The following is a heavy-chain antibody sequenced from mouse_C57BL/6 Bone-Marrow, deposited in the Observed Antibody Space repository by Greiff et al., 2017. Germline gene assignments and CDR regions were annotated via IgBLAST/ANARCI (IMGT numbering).Heavy chain of an antibody. CDR1: GFNIKDDY. CDR3: TTYSNYWYFDV. Sequence: VQLQQSGAELVRPGASVKLSCTASGFNIKDDYMHWVKQRPEQGLEWIGWIDPENGDTEYASKFQGKATITADKSSNTAYLQLSSLTSEDTAVYYCTTYSNYWYFDVWGTGTTVTVSS. J-gene: IGHJ1*03. D-gene: IGHD2-5*01. CDR2: IDPENGDT. V-gene: IGHV14-4*01.